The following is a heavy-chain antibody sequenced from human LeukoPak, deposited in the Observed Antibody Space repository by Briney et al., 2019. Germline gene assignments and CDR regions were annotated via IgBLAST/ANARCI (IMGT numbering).Heavy chain of an antibody. Sequence: PGRSLSLSCAACGFTLSSYGMLWVGHAPGKGLEGGADLWHDGSNKYYADSVKGRFTISRDNSKNTLYLQMNSLRAEDTAVYYCARAESPFGDYYFDYWGQGTLVTVSS. V-gene: IGHV3-33*01. CDR3: ARAESPFGDYYFDY. CDR2: LWHDGSNK. CDR1: GFTLSSYG. D-gene: IGHD3-16*01. J-gene: IGHJ4*02.